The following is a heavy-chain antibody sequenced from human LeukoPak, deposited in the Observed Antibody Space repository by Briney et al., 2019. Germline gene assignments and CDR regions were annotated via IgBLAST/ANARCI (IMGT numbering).Heavy chain of an antibody. J-gene: IGHJ4*02. D-gene: IGHD2-21*02. CDR2: ISSSGTYI. Sequence: PGGSLRLSCAASGFAFKSYSMNWVRQAPGKGLEWVSSISSSGTYIYYADSVKGRFTISRDDAKNSLYLQMNSLRAEETAVYFWARGSGDSFNLGYWGQGTLVTVSS. CDR3: ARGSGDSFNLGY. V-gene: IGHV3-21*01. CDR1: GFAFKSYS.